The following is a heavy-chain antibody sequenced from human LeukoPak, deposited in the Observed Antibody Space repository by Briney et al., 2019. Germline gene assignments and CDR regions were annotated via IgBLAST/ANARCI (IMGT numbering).Heavy chain of an antibody. V-gene: IGHV5-51*01. D-gene: IGHD5-24*01. Sequence: GESLKISCKGSGYRFTNYWIGWVRQMPGKGLEWMGIIYPGDSDIRYSPSFQGHVTISADKSSSTAYLQWSCLKASDTAMYYCARRGATLGEFDPWGQGTLVTVSS. J-gene: IGHJ5*02. CDR2: IYPGDSDI. CDR1: GYRFTNYW. CDR3: ARRGATLGEFDP.